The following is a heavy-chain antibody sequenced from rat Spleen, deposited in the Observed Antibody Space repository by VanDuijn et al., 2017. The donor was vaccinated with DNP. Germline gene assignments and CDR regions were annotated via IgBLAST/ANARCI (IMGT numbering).Heavy chain of an antibody. J-gene: IGHJ3*01. CDR1: GFIFSDYY. V-gene: IGHV5-22*01. Sequence: EVQLVESGGDSVQPGRSLKLSCAASGFIFSDYYMAWVRQAPTKGLEWVAYIRYDGGSTDYGDSVKGRFTISRDNAKTTLYLQMNSLRSEDMATYYCVTHPSWFGYWGPGTLVTVSS. CDR2: IRYDGGST. CDR3: VTHPSWFGY.